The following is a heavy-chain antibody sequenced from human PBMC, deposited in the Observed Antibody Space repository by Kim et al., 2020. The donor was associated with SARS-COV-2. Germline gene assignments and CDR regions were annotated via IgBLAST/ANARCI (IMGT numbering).Heavy chain of an antibody. CDR3: ARVGGYAYALYGMDV. D-gene: IGHD5-18*01. CDR2: IWYDGSEK. V-gene: IGHV3-33*01. Sequence: GGSLRLSCAASGFTFRTYGMHWVRQAPGKGPEWVALIWYDGSEKYFADSVKGRFSISRDNSRNTLYLQMDSLTAEDTALYYCARVGGYAYALYGMDVWGQGTAVTVSS. J-gene: IGHJ6*02. CDR1: GFTFRTYG.